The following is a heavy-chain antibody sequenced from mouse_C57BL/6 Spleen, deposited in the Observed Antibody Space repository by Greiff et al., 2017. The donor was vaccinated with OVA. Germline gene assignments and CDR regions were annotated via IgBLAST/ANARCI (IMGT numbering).Heavy chain of an antibody. CDR3: ASGIYYDYDRGFAY. CDR2: IHPNSGST. D-gene: IGHD2-4*01. J-gene: IGHJ3*01. CDR1: GYTFTSYW. V-gene: IGHV1-64*01. Sequence: QVQLQQPGAELVKPGASVKLSCKASGYTFTSYWMHWVKQRPGQGLEWIGMIHPNSGSTNYNEKFKSKATLTVDKSSSTAYMQLSSLTSEDSAVYYCASGIYYDYDRGFAYWGQGTLVTVSA.